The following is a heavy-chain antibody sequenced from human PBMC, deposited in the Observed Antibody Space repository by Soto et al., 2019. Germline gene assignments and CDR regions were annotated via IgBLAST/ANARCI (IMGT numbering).Heavy chain of an antibody. CDR1: GFTFSSYA. V-gene: IGHV3-30-3*01. CDR2: ISYDGSNK. Sequence: QVQLVESGGRVVQPGRSLRLSCAASGFTFSSYARHWVRQAPGKGLEWVAVISYDGSNKYYADSVKGRFTISRDNSKNTLYLQMNSLRAEDTAVYYCARGGWYGGGGFDYWGQGTLVTVS. CDR3: ARGGWYGGGGFDY. J-gene: IGHJ4*02. D-gene: IGHD6-19*01.